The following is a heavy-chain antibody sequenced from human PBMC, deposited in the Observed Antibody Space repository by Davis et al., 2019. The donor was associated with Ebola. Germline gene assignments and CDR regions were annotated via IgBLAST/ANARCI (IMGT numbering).Heavy chain of an antibody. D-gene: IGHD6-13*01. CDR2: IYYSGST. CDR1: GGTISSYY. J-gene: IGHJ4*02. CDR3: AKQTRSSWARFDY. V-gene: IGHV4-59*01. Sequence: MPSETLSLTCTVSGGTISSYYWSWIRQPPGKGLEWIGYIYYSGSTNYNPSLKSRVTISVDTSKNQFLLKLNSVTTADTAGDYCAKQTRSSWARFDYWGQGTLVTVSS.